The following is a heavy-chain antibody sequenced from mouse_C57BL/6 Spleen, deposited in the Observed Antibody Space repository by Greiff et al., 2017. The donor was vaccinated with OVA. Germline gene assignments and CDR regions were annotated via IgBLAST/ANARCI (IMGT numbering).Heavy chain of an antibody. CDR1: GYSFTGYF. Sequence: VQLQQSGPELVKPGDSVKISCKASGYSFTGYFMNWVMQSHGKSLEWIGRINPYNGDTFYNQKFKGKATLTVDKSSSTAHMELRSLTSEDSAVYDCARGWLLSYYFDYWGQGTTLTVSS. CDR2: INPYNGDT. V-gene: IGHV1-20*01. CDR3: ARGWLLSYYFDY. J-gene: IGHJ2*01. D-gene: IGHD2-3*01.